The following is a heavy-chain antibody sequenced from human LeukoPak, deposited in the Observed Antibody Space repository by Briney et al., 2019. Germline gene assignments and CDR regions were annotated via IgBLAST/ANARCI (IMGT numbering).Heavy chain of an antibody. V-gene: IGHV4-39*01. Sequence: PSETLSLTCTVSGGSISSSSYSWGWIRQPPGKGLEWIGSIYYSGSTYYNPSLKSRVTISVDTSKNQFSLKPSSVTAADTAVYYCARSGYDFWSGYYLSYFDHWGQGTLVTVSS. J-gene: IGHJ4*02. D-gene: IGHD3-3*01. CDR1: GGSISSSSYS. CDR2: IYYSGST. CDR3: ARSGYDFWSGYYLSYFDH.